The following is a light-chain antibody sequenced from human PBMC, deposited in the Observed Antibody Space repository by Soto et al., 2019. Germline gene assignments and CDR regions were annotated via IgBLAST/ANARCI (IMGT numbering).Light chain of an antibody. V-gene: IGLV2-8*01. Sequence: QSVLTQPPSASGSPGQSVTISCTGTSSDVGGYDYVSWYHQQSGKAPKLIIYEVTNRPSGVPDRFSGSKSGNTASLTVSGLQAEDEADYYCSSYARSSNVIFGAGTKLTVL. CDR2: EVT. CDR3: SSYARSSNVI. CDR1: SSDVGGYDY. J-gene: IGLJ2*01.